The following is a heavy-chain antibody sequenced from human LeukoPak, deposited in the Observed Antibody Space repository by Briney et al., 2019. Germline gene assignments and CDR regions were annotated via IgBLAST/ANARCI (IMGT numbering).Heavy chain of an antibody. V-gene: IGHV4-34*01. D-gene: IGHD6-13*01. CDR1: GGSFCGYY. Sequence: PSETLSLTCAVYGGSFCGYYWSWIRQPPGKGLEWIGEINHSGSTNYNPSLKSRVTISVDTSKNQFSLKLSSVTAADTAVYYCARGAGSSSWYVRRYFDYWGQGTLVTVSS. J-gene: IGHJ4*02. CDR3: ARGAGSSSWYVRRYFDY. CDR2: INHSGST.